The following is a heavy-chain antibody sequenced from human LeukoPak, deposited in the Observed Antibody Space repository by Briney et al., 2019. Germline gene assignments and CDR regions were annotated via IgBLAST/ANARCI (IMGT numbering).Heavy chain of an antibody. D-gene: IGHD5-24*01. V-gene: IGHV3-7*01. CDR1: GFTFSNFW. CDR2: INQDGSEK. J-gene: IGHJ4*02. Sequence: PGGSLRLSCAASGFTFSNFWMGWVRQAPGKGLEWVANINQDGSEKNYVDSVKGRFTISRDSAKNSLYLQMDSLRVEDTAVYYCARARWYSSDYWGQGTLVTVSS. CDR3: ARARWYSSDY.